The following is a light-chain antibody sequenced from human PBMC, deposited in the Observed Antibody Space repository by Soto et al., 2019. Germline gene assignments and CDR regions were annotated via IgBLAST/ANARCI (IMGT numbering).Light chain of an antibody. CDR3: QQFGSSPGFT. CDR1: QSINSRY. CDR2: VAS. J-gene: IGKJ3*01. V-gene: IGKV3-20*01. Sequence: EIVLTQSPGTLSLSPGERATLSCRASQSINSRYLAWYQQKPVRAPRLLIYVASTRATCILDRFSGSASGPYFALTISSLEPEAFAVYYCQQFGSSPGFTFGPGTKVDIK.